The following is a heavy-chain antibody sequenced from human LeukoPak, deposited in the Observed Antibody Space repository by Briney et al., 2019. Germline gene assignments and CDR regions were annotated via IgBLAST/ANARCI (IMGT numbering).Heavy chain of an antibody. Sequence: SETLSLTCTVSGGSISSSSYYWGWIRQPPGKGLEWIGSIYYSGSTYYNPSLKSRVTISVDTSKNQFSLKLSSVTAADTAVYYCARHGGYSLGYNYWGQGTLVTVSS. D-gene: IGHD5-18*01. V-gene: IGHV4-39*01. CDR1: GGSISSSSYY. J-gene: IGHJ4*02. CDR2: IYYSGST. CDR3: ARHGGYSLGYNY.